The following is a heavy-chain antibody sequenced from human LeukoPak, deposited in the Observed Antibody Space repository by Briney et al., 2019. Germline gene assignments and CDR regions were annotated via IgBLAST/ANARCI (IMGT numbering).Heavy chain of an antibody. V-gene: IGHV4-39*07. CDR1: GGSISSSSYY. D-gene: IGHD4-23*01. CDR2: IYYSWST. CDR3: ARVVMEDGGNSWWFDP. Sequence: KASETLSLTCTVSGGSISSSSYYWGWIRQPPGKGLEWIGSIYYSWSTYYNPSLKSRVTISVDTSKNQFSLKLSSVTAADTAVYYCARVVMEDGGNSWWFDPWGQGTLVTVSS. J-gene: IGHJ5*02.